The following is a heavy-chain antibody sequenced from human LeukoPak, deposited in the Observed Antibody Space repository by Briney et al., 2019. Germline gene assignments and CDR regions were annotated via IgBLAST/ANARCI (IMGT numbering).Heavy chain of an antibody. Sequence: GESLQISCRGSGYSLTSYRIGGVRQMPGKGLEWMGIIYPGDSDTRYSPSFQSHLTITADQYTSTPYLQGSSLRGHDTAMYYCARSLGWDSVDYWGQGTLVTVSS. CDR3: ARSLGWDSVDY. CDR2: IYPGDSDT. D-gene: IGHD4-23*01. V-gene: IGHV5-51*01. CDR1: GYSLTSYR. J-gene: IGHJ4*02.